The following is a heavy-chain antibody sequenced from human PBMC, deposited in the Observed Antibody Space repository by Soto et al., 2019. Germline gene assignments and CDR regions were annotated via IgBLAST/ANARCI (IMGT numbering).Heavy chain of an antibody. J-gene: IGHJ4*02. CDR2: IAYDGSNK. V-gene: IGHV3-30*18. CDR3: AKISSTTVTTDY. CDR1: GFTFSSYG. D-gene: IGHD4-17*01. Sequence: QVQLVESGGGVVQPGRSLRLSCAASGFTFSSYGMHWVRQAPGKGLEWVAVIAYDGSNKYYADSVKGRFTISRDNSKNTLYLPMNSLRAEDTAVYYCAKISSTTVTTDYWGQGTLVTVSS.